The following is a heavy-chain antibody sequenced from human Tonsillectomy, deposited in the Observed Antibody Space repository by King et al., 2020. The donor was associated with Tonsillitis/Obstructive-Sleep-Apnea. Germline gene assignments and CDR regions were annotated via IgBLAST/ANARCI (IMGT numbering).Heavy chain of an antibody. Sequence: VQLVESGGGLVQPGRSLRLSCTASGFTFGDYAMSWVRQAPGKGLEWVGFIRSKAYGGTTEYAASVKGRFTISRDDSKSIAYLQMNSLKTEDTAVYYCTRAGYDTMRVGRGYYYYYMDVWGKGTTVTVSS. V-gene: IGHV3-49*04. CDR3: TRAGYDTMRVGRGYYYYYMDV. D-gene: IGHD3-22*01. CDR2: IRSKAYGGTT. CDR1: GFTFGDYA. J-gene: IGHJ6*03.